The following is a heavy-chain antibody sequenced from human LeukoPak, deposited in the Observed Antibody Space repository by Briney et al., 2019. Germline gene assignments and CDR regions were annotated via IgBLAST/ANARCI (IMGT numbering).Heavy chain of an antibody. D-gene: IGHD2-15*01. CDR2: IYHSGST. J-gene: IGHJ3*02. CDR1: GGSISSYY. CDR3: ARDHSPLAADDAFDI. V-gene: IGHV4-4*07. Sequence: SETLSLTCTASGGSISSYYWSWIRQPAGKGLEWIGEIYHSGSTNYNPSLKSRVTISVDKSKNQFSLKLSSVTAADTAVYYCARDHSPLAADDAFDIWGQGTMVTVSS.